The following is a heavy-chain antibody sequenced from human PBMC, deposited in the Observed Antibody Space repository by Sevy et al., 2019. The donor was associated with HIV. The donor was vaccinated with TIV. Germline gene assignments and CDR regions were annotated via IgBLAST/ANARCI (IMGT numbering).Heavy chain of an antibody. CDR1: GFTFSSYG. CDR2: IRYDGSNK. V-gene: IGHV3-30*02. CDR3: AKDPPSVVIAIPGYHYMDV. J-gene: IGHJ6*03. Sequence: GGSLRLSCAASGFTFSSYGMHWVRQAPGKGLEWVAFIRYDGSNKYYADSVKGRFTISRDNSKSTLYLQMNSLRAEDTAVYYCAKDPPSVVIAIPGYHYMDVWGKGTTVTVSS. D-gene: IGHD2-21*01.